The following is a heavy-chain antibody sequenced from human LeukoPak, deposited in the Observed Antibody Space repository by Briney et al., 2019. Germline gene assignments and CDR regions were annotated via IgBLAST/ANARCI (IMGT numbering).Heavy chain of an antibody. CDR3: ARYHDAFDI. CDR2: IYYSGST. CDR1: GDSVSNSHYY. Sequence: PSETLSLTCSVSGDSVSNSHYYWAWIRQPPGKGLEWIGYIYYSGSTYYNPSLKSRVTISVDTSKNQFSLKLSSVTAADTAVYYCARYHDAFDIWGQGTMVTVSS. J-gene: IGHJ3*02. V-gene: IGHV4-30-4*08. D-gene: IGHD2-2*01.